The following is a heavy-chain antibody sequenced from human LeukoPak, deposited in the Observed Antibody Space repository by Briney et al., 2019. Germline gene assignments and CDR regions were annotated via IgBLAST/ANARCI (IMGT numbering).Heavy chain of an antibody. J-gene: IGHJ3*02. Sequence: PGGSLRLSCAASGFTFSSYSMNWVRQAPGKGLEWVSSISSSSSYIYYADSVKGRFTISRDNAKNSLYLQMNSLRAEDTAVYYCARDPLYSYGHPDAFDIWGQGTMVTVSS. CDR3: ARDPLYSYGHPDAFDI. CDR1: GFTFSSYS. V-gene: IGHV3-21*04. D-gene: IGHD5-18*01. CDR2: ISSSSSYI.